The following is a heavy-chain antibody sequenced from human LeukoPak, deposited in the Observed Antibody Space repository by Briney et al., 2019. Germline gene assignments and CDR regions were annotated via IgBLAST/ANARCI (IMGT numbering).Heavy chain of an antibody. CDR2: VNTNTGNP. V-gene: IGHV7-4-1*02. CDR3: ASTVLLWFGEPPDAFDI. Sequence: ASVKVSCKASGYTFTSYAMNWVRQAPGQGLEWMGWVNTNTGNPTYAQGFTGRFVFSLDTSVSTAYLQISSLKAEDTAVYYCASTVLLWFGEPPDAFDIWGQGTMVTVSS. CDR1: GYTFTSYA. J-gene: IGHJ3*02. D-gene: IGHD3-10*01.